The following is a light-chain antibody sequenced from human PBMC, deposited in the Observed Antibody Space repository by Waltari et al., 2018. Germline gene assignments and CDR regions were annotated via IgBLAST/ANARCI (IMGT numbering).Light chain of an antibody. Sequence: DIQLTQSPSTLSASVGDRITMTCRASQSISTWLAWYQQKPGKAPNLLSYKASNLESGVPSRFSGSGSVTEFTLTISSLQPDDFATYYCQHYDNDPFTFGPGTKVDIK. CDR1: QSISTW. CDR2: KAS. V-gene: IGKV1-5*03. J-gene: IGKJ3*01. CDR3: QHYDNDPFT.